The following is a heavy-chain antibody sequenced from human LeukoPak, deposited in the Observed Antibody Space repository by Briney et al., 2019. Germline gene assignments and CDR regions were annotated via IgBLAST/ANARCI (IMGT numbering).Heavy chain of an antibody. D-gene: IGHD1-1*01. V-gene: IGHV1-18*01. CDR3: ARDCWNDWCESAFDI. CDR2: ISAYNGNT. Sequence: EASVKVSCKASGYTFTSYGISWVRQAPGQGLEWMGWISAYNGNTNYAQKLQGRVTMTTDTSTSTAYMELRSLRSDDTAVYYCARDCWNDWCESAFDIWGQGTMVTVSS. J-gene: IGHJ3*02. CDR1: GYTFTSYG.